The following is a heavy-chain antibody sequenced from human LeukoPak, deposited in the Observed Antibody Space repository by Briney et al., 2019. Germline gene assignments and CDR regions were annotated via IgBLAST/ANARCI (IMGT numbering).Heavy chain of an antibody. D-gene: IGHD3-10*01. CDR1: GYTFTSYG. V-gene: IGHV1-18*01. Sequence: ASVKVSCKASGYTFTSYGISWVRQAPGQGLEWMGWISAYNGNTNYAQKLQGRVTMTTDTSTSTAYMELRSLRSDDTAVYYCARDLYQPMVRGAFDYWGQGTLVTVSS. J-gene: IGHJ4*02. CDR3: ARDLYQPMVRGAFDY. CDR2: ISAYNGNT.